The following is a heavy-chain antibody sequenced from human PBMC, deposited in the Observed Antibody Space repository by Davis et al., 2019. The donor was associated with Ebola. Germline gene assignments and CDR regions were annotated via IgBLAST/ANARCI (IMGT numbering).Heavy chain of an antibody. V-gene: IGHV4-61*01. CDR1: GYSISSGYY. CDR2: IYYSGST. D-gene: IGHD2-2*01. Sequence: PGGSLRLSCSVSGYSISSGYYWSWIRQPPGKGLEWIGYIYYSGSTNYNPSLKSRVTMSVDTSKNQFSLKLSSVTAADTAVYYCAREYHYWGQGAPVTVSS. CDR3: AREYHY. J-gene: IGHJ4*02.